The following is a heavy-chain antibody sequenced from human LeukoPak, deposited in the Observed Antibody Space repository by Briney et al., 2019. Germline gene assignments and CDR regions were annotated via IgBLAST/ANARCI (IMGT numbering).Heavy chain of an antibody. CDR3: ARVGIGKRVVVPAPPKGFDP. J-gene: IGHJ5*02. D-gene: IGHD2-2*01. CDR1: GLIFDDYT. V-gene: IGHV3-48*04. Sequence: GGSLRLSCVASGLIFDDYTMHWVRQAPGKGLEWVSYISSSGSTIYYADSVKGRFTISRDNAKNSLYLQMNSLRAEDTAVYYCARVGIGKRVVVPAPPKGFDPWGQGTLVTVSS. CDR2: ISSSGSTI.